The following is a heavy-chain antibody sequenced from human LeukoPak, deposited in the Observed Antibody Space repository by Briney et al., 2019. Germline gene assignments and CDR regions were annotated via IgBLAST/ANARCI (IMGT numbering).Heavy chain of an antibody. V-gene: IGHV4-34*01. CDR1: GGSFSGYY. CDR2: INRSGST. CDR3: ARGSSGHCSGGSCYSGNWFDP. J-gene: IGHJ5*02. Sequence: SETLSLTCAVYGGSFSGYYWSWIRQPPGKGLEWIGEINRSGSTNYNPSLKSRVTISVDTSKNQFSLKLSSVTAADTAVYYCARGSSGHCSGGSCYSGNWFDPWGQGTLVNVSS. D-gene: IGHD2-15*01.